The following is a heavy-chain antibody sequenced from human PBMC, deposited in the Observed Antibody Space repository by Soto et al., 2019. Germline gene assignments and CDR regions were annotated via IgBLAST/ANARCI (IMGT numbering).Heavy chain of an antibody. CDR1: GFTCSNYG. CDR3: AKGRSTVGILFDAYDI. J-gene: IGHJ3*02. V-gene: IGHV3-30*18. CDR2: ISYDGRNG. D-gene: IGHD1-26*01. Sequence: QVHLVESGGGVVQPGRSLRLSCAASGFTCSNYGMHWVLQAPGKGLAWVAVISYDGRNGYYADSVKGRFTISRDNSKNTLYLQMNSLRAEDTAVYYCAKGRSTVGILFDAYDIWGQGTMVTVSS.